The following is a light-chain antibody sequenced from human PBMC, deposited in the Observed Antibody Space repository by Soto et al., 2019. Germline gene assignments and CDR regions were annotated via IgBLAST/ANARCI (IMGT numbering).Light chain of an antibody. V-gene: IGKV3-15*01. J-gene: IGKJ1*01. Sequence: EIVMMQSPATLSVSPGESVTLSCRASQLFSSNLAWYQHKPGQAPRLLIYGVSTRDTGVPDRFSGSASGTEFTLTISSLQSEDFAVYYCQQYNNWPRTVGQGTKVDIK. CDR3: QQYNNWPRT. CDR2: GVS. CDR1: QLFSSN.